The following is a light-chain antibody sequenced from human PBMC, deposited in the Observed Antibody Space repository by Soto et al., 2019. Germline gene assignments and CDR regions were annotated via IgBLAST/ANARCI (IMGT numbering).Light chain of an antibody. J-gene: IGKJ1*01. CDR2: GAS. CDR3: QQYNNGPRT. Sequence: EIVMTQSPATLSVSPGERATLSCRASQSVSSNLAWYQQKPGQAPRLLIYGASTRATGIPARFSGSGSGTEFTLTISSLQSEDVAVYYCQQYNNGPRTFGQGTQVDIK. CDR1: QSVSSN. V-gene: IGKV3-15*01.